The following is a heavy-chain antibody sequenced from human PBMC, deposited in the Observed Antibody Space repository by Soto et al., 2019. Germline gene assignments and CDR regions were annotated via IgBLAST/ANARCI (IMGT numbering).Heavy chain of an antibody. CDR1: GGSISSYY. V-gene: IGHV4-59*08. J-gene: IGHJ6*02. CDR3: ARQGFGPLHGLVDV. CDR2: VHHSWGS. D-gene: IGHD3-10*01. Sequence: QVQLQESGPGLVKPSETMSLSCTVSGGSISSYYWSWFRQSPGKRMEWIGYVHHSWGSSYNPSLHSQVPISLDPSKRQFSLKETSVTATDTAVYYCARQGFGPLHGLVDVWGQGTTVTVSS.